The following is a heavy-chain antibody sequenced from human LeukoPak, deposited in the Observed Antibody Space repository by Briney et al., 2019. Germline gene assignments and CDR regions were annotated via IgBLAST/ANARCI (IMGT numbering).Heavy chain of an antibody. J-gene: IGHJ4*02. V-gene: IGHV4-34*01. CDR1: GGSFSGYY. D-gene: IGHD4-17*01. CDR3: AKDSNDYGDYVDFDY. CDR2: INHSGST. Sequence: SETLSLTCGVYGGSFSGYYWSWIRQPPGKGLEWIGEINHSGSTNYKPSLKSRVTISVDTSKNQFSLKLSSVTAADTAVYYCAKDSNDYGDYVDFDYWGQGTLVTVSS.